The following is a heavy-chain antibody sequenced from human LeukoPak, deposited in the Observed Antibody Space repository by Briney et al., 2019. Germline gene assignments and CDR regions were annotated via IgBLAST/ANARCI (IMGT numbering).Heavy chain of an antibody. J-gene: IGHJ4*02. Sequence: GGSLRLSCAASGFTFSNYAMSWVRQAAGKGLEWVSSMSGSGGSTYYADSVKGPFTISRDNSKNTLYLQMNNLRAEDTALYYCAKNQGQCLVPVDYWGQGTLVTVSS. CDR3: AKNQGQCLVPVDY. D-gene: IGHD6-19*01. CDR2: MSGSGGST. CDR1: GFTFSNYA. V-gene: IGHV3-23*01.